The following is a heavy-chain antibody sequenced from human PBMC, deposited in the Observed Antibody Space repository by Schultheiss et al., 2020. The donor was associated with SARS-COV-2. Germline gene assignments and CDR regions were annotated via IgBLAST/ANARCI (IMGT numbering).Heavy chain of an antibody. V-gene: IGHV3-66*01. CDR2: IYSGGST. CDR3: ASLVVRTTVTPG. Sequence: GGSLRLSCAASGFTVSSNYMSWVRQAPGKGLEWVSVIYSGGSTYYADSVKGRFTISRDNSKNTLYLQMNSLRAEDTAVYYCASLVVRTTVTPGWGQGTLVTVSS. J-gene: IGHJ4*02. CDR1: GFTVSSNY. D-gene: IGHD4-17*01.